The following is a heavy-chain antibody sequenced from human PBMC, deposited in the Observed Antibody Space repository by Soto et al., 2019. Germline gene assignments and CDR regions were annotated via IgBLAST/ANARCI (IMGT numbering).Heavy chain of an antibody. J-gene: IGHJ4*02. CDR3: ARGGHVVVVTAAFDY. V-gene: IGHV1-46*01. CDR2: VNPSGGHT. CDR1: GDTFTDYY. Sequence: GASVKVSCKASGDTFTDYYIHWVRQAPGQGLEWMGTVNPSGGHTTYAQNFLGRVTMTRDTSTSTLYMELTSLRSEDTAVYYCARGGHVVVVTAAFDYWGQGTLVTVSS. D-gene: IGHD2-21*02.